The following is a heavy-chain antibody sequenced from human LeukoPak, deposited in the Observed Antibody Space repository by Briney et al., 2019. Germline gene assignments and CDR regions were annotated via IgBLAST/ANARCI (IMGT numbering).Heavy chain of an antibody. V-gene: IGHV1-18*01. CDR3: ASSKWSAGGDYYHYMDV. Sequence: GASVKVSCKASGYTFTSYDISWVRHAPGQGLEWMGWISAYNGHTNYAQKLQGRATMTTDTSTSTAYMDLRSLRSDDTAIYYCASSKWSAGGDYYHYMDVWGKGTTVTVSS. CDR1: GYTFTSYD. D-gene: IGHD6-13*01. J-gene: IGHJ6*03. CDR2: ISAYNGHT.